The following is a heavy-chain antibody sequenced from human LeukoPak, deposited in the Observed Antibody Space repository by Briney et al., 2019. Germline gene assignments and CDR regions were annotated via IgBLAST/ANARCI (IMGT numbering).Heavy chain of an antibody. D-gene: IGHD3-10*01. CDR1: GGSISISTSY. J-gene: IGHJ4*02. CDR2: IYYSGST. Sequence: PSETLSLTCTAFGGSISISTSYWAWIRQPPGKGLEWIGSIYYSGSTYYNPSLKSRVIISIDTSKNQFSLKLSSVTAADTAVYYCASYTYYYGLGSWGQGTLVTVSS. V-gene: IGHV4-39*01. CDR3: ASYTYYYGLGS.